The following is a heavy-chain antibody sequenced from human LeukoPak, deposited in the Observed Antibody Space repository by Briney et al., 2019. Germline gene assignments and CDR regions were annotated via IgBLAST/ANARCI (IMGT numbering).Heavy chain of an antibody. CDR3: ARDRGFAVVAGTPQRWFDP. V-gene: IGHV1-69*05. Sequence: ASVKVSCKASGGTFSSYAISWVRQALGQGLEWMGRIIPIFGTANYAQKFQGSVTITTDESTSTAYMELSSLRYEDTDVYDCARDRGFAVVAGTPQRWFDPWGQGTLVTVSS. D-gene: IGHD2-15*01. CDR2: IIPIFGTA. CDR1: GGTFSSYA. J-gene: IGHJ5*02.